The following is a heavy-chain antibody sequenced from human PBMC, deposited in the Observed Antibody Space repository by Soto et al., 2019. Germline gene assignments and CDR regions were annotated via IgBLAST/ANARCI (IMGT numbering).Heavy chain of an antibody. Sequence: SETLSLTCSVSGGSISSYYWSWIRQPPGKGLEWIGYIYYSGSTNYNPSLKSRVTISVDTSKNQFSLKLSSVTAADTAVYYCARDNGYSYGYTLDHWGQGTLVTAPQ. CDR1: GGSISSYY. V-gene: IGHV4-59*01. D-gene: IGHD5-18*01. J-gene: IGHJ4*02. CDR2: IYYSGST. CDR3: ARDNGYSYGYTLDH.